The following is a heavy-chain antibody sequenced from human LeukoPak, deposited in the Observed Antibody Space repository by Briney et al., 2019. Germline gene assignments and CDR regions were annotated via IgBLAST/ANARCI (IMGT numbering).Heavy chain of an antibody. Sequence: GESLKISCKGSGYSFTSYWIGWVRQMPGKGLEWIGIIYPGDSDTRYSPSFQGQVTISADKSISTAYLQWSSLKASDTAMYYCARHVDYGGNSGMNAFDIWGQGTMLTVSS. V-gene: IGHV5-51*01. CDR3: ARHVDYGGNSGMNAFDI. J-gene: IGHJ3*02. CDR2: IYPGDSDT. D-gene: IGHD4-23*01. CDR1: GYSFTSYW.